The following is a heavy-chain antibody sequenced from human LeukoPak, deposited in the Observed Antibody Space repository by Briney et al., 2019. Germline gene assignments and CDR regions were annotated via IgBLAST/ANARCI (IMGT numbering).Heavy chain of an antibody. CDR1: GFTFSSYS. CDR2: ISSSSSYI. V-gene: IGHV3-21*01. D-gene: IGHD3-22*01. CDR3: STYDSSGYSVMDV. J-gene: IGHJ6*02. Sequence: GGSLRLSCAASGFTFSSYSMNWVRQAPGKGLEWVSSISSSSSYIYYADSVKGRFTISRDNAKNSLYLQMNSLRAEDTAVYYCSTYDSSGYSVMDVWGQGTTVTVSS.